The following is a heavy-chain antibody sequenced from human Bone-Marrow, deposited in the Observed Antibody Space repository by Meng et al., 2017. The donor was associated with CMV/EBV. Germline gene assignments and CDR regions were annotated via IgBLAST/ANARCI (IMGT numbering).Heavy chain of an antibody. V-gene: IGHV3-30-3*01. Sequence: GGSLRLSCAASGFTFSGYAMHWVRQAPGKGLEWVAVISYDGSNKYYADSVKGRFTISRDNSKNTLYLQMNSLRAEDTAVYYCARVGYCSSTSCLDYWGQGTLVTVSS. CDR1: GFTFSGYA. D-gene: IGHD2-2*01. CDR2: ISYDGSNK. J-gene: IGHJ4*02. CDR3: ARVGYCSSTSCLDY.